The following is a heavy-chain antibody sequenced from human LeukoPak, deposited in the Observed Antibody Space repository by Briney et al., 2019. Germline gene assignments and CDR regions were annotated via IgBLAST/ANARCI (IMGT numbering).Heavy chain of an antibody. CDR2: ISYDGSNK. CDR3: AKDKSGWYEDFDY. CDR1: GFTFSNYG. Sequence: PGGSLRLSCAASGFTFSNYGMHWVRQAPGKGLEWLAAISYDGSNKYYADSVKGRFTISRDNSKNRLHLQMNSLRAEDRAVYYCAKDKSGWYEDFDYWGQGTLVTVSS. D-gene: IGHD6-19*01. J-gene: IGHJ4*02. V-gene: IGHV3-30*18.